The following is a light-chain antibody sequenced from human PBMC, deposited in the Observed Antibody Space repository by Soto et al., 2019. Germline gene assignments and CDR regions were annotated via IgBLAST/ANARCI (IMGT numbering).Light chain of an antibody. CDR1: QSVSRY. CDR3: QQRSSWPVT. V-gene: IGKV3-11*01. Sequence: EIVLTQSPVTLSLSPGERATLSCRASQSVSRYFAWYQQKPGQAPRLLIYDASNRATGVPARFSGSGSGPAFTLTTSSLEPADFSVYYCQQRSSWPVTFGQGTKVEI. J-gene: IGKJ1*01. CDR2: DAS.